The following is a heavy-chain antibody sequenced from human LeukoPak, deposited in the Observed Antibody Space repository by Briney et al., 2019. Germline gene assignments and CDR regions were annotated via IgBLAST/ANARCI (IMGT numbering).Heavy chain of an antibody. Sequence: GWSLRLSCAASGFTFSSYEMNWVRQAPGRGLEWVSYISNSGSTIYYADSVKGRFTISRDNAKSSLYLQMNSLRAEDTAVYYCARSASPYYYGSGSYLAPYYWGQGTLVTVSS. CDR2: ISNSGSTI. J-gene: IGHJ4*02. CDR1: GFTFSSYE. V-gene: IGHV3-48*03. CDR3: ARSASPYYYGSGSYLAPYY. D-gene: IGHD3-10*01.